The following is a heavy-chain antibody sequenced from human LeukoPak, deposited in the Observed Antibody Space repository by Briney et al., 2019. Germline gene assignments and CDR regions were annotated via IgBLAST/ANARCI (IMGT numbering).Heavy chain of an antibody. J-gene: IGHJ4*02. CDR2: INHSGST. CDR3: AKDRRSVVVAAIYQGLIDY. Sequence: PSETLSLTCAVSGVSISSNLWWTWVRQPPGKGLEWIAEINHSGSTNYNPSLKSRVTISVDTSKTQFSLKLSSVTAADTAVYYCAKDRRSVVVAAIYQGLIDYWGQGTLVTVSS. V-gene: IGHV4-4*02. CDR1: GVSISSNLW. D-gene: IGHD2-15*01.